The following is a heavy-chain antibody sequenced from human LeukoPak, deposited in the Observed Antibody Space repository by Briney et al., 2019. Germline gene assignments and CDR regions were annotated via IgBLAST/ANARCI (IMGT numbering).Heavy chain of an antibody. D-gene: IGHD5-18*01. CDR3: ARDSGIQLWYNWFDP. Sequence: SETLSLTCTVSGGSISSYYWSWIRQPPGKGPEWIGYIYYSGSTNYNPSLKSRVTISVDTSKNQFSLKLSSVTAADTAVYYCARDSGIQLWYNWFDPWGQGTLVTVSS. J-gene: IGHJ5*02. CDR1: GGSISSYY. CDR2: IYYSGST. V-gene: IGHV4-59*12.